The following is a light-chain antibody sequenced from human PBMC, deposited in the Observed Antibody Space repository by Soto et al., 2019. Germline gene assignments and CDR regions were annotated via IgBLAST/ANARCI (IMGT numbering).Light chain of an antibody. J-gene: IGKJ4*01. CDR3: QQSYSTPRT. CDR1: QSISSY. V-gene: IGKV1-39*01. CDR2: AAS. Sequence: DIQMTQSPSSLSASVGDRVTITCRASQSISSYLNWYQQKPGKAPKLLIYAASSLQSGVPSRFSGSGSGTDFTLTISSLQPEDFGTYYCQQSYSTPRTFGGGTKVDI.